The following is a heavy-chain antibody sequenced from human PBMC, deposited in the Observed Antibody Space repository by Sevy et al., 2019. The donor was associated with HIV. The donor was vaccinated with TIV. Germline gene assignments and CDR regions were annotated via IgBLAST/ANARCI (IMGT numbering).Heavy chain of an antibody. D-gene: IGHD2-15*01. V-gene: IGHV3-64*01. Sequence: GGSLRLSCAASGFTFSSYAMHWVRQAPGKGLEYVSAISSNGGSTYYANSVKGRFTISRDNSKNTLYLQMGSLRAEDMAVYYCARAVSGGSCYAPIDYWGQGTLVTVSS. CDR1: GFTFSSYA. CDR2: ISSNGGST. CDR3: ARAVSGGSCYAPIDY. J-gene: IGHJ4*02.